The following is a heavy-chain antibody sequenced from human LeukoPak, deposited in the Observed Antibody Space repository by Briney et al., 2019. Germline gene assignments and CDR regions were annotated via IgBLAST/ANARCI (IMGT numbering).Heavy chain of an antibody. CDR2: IKQDGSEK. Sequence: GGSLRLSCAASGFTFSSYWMSWVRQAPGKGLEWVANIKQDGSEKYYVDSVKGRFTISRDNAKNSLYLQMNSLRAEDTAVYYCARDHAAYSGGWYYFDYWGQGTLVTVSS. CDR3: ARDHAAYSGGWYYFDY. V-gene: IGHV3-7*01. CDR1: GFTFSSYW. J-gene: IGHJ4*02. D-gene: IGHD6-19*01.